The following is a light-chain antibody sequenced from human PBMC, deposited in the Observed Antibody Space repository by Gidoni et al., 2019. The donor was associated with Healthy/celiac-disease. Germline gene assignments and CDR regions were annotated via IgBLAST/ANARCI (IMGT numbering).Light chain of an antibody. Sequence: IQRTKPPSPLSASVGDRVTITCRASQSISSWLAWYQQKPGKAPKLLIYEASSLESGVPSRFSGSGSGTEFTLTISSLQPDDFATYYCQQYNSYSFTFGPGTKVDIK. J-gene: IGKJ3*01. V-gene: IGKV1-5*03. CDR2: EAS. CDR1: QSISSW. CDR3: QQYNSYSFT.